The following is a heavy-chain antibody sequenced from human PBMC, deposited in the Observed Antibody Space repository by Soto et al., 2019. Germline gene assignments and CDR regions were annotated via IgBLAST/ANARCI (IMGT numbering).Heavy chain of an antibody. Sequence: GASVKVSCKASGYTFTSYAMHWVRQAPGQRLEWMGWINAGNGNTKYSQKFQGRVTITRDTSASTAYMELISLRAEDTAVYYCAKGGGTYWSDTSAYSAFDYWAQGTLVTVSS. CDR2: INAGNGNT. D-gene: IGHD3-22*01. J-gene: IGHJ4*02. V-gene: IGHV1-3*01. CDR3: AKGGGTYWSDTSAYSAFDY. CDR1: GYTFTSYA.